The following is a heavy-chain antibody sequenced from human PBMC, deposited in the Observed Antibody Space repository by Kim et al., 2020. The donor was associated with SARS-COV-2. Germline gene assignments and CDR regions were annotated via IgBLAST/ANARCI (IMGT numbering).Heavy chain of an antibody. CDR3: ARDPIVPAAMLGWFDP. Sequence: GGSLRLSCAASGFTFSSYSMNWVRQAPGKGLEWVSSISSSSSYIYYADSVKGRFTISRDNAKNSLYLQMNSLRAEDTAVYYCARDPIVPAAMLGWFDPWGQGTLVTVSS. CDR2: ISSSSSYI. V-gene: IGHV3-21*01. D-gene: IGHD2-2*01. J-gene: IGHJ5*02. CDR1: GFTFSSYS.